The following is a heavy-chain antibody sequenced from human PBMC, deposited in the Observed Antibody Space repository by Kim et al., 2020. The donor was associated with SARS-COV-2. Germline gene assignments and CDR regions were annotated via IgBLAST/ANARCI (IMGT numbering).Heavy chain of an antibody. Sequence: GGSLRLSCAASGFTFSSYGMHWVRQAPGKGLEWVAVIWYDGSNKYYADSVKGRFTISRDNSKNTLYLQMNSLRAEDTAVYYCARGEGKYSYAYYDYWGQGTLVTVSS. D-gene: IGHD5-18*01. CDR3: ARGEGKYSYAYYDY. V-gene: IGHV3-33*01. CDR1: GFTFSSYG. J-gene: IGHJ4*02. CDR2: IWYDGSNK.